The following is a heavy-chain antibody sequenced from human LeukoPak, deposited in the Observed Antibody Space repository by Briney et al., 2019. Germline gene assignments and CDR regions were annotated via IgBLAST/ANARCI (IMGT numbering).Heavy chain of an antibody. CDR3: AKSGLRYFDWLSPYAFDI. CDR2: TSGSGGST. V-gene: IGHV3-23*01. D-gene: IGHD3-9*01. CDR1: GFTFSSYA. Sequence: GGSLRLSCAASGFTFSSYAMSWVRQAPGKGLEWVSATSGSGGSTYYADSVKGRFTISRDNSKNTLYLQMNSLRAEDTAVYYCAKSGLRYFDWLSPYAFDIWGQGTMVTVSS. J-gene: IGHJ3*02.